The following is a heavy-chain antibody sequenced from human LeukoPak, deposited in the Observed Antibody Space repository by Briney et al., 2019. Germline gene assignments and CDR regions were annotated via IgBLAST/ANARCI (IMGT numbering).Heavy chain of an antibody. V-gene: IGHV1-69*13. D-gene: IGHD5-24*01. J-gene: IGHJ3*02. CDR2: IIPIFGTA. Sequence: GASVKVSCKASGYTFTSYGISWVRQAPGQGLEWMGGIIPIFGTANYAQKFQGRVTITADESTSTAYMELSSLRSEDTAVYYCARDISEMATIGPDAFDIWGQGTMVTVSS. CDR3: ARDISEMATIGPDAFDI. CDR1: GYTFTSYG.